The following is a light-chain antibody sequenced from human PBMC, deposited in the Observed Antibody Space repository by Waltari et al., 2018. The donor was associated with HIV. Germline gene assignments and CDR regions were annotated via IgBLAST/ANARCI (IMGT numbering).Light chain of an antibody. J-gene: IGKJ2*01. V-gene: IGKV1-39*01. CDR1: QTISSY. Sequence: DIQMTQSPSSLSASVGDRVTITCRASQTISSYLNWYQQKPGKAPMLLIYGASTLHSGVPSRFSGSGSGTDFTLTISSLQTEDFATYYCQQSYSTPRTFGQGTKLEIK. CDR3: QQSYSTPRT. CDR2: GAS.